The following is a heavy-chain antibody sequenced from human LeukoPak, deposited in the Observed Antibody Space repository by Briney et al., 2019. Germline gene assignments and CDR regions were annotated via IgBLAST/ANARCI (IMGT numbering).Heavy chain of an antibody. Sequence: PSETLPLTCTVSGGSISSYYWSWIRQPPGKGLEWIGYIYYSGSTNYNPSLKSRVTISVDTSKNQFSLKLSSVTAADTAVYYCARDSSRGAFDYWGQGTLVTVSS. CDR2: IYYSGST. J-gene: IGHJ4*02. CDR1: GGSISSYY. V-gene: IGHV4-59*01. CDR3: ARDSSRGAFDY.